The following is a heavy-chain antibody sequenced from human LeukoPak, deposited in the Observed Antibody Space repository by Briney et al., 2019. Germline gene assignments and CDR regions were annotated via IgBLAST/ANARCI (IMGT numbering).Heavy chain of an antibody. CDR1: GFRFSDYA. CDR3: EWFGELLYPPV. Sequence: PGGSLRLSCTVSGFRFSDYAMAWVRQAPGKGLEWVANIKQDGSEKYYVDSVKGRFTISRDNAKNSLYLQMNSLRAEDTAVYYCEWFGELLYPPVWGQGTTVTVSS. J-gene: IGHJ6*02. D-gene: IGHD3-10*01. V-gene: IGHV3-7*01. CDR2: IKQDGSEK.